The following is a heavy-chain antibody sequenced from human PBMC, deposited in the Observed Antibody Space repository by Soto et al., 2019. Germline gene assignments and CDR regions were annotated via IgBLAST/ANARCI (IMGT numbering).Heavy chain of an antibody. Sequence: PGGSLRLSCAASGFTFSSYGMTWVRQAPGKGLEWVSFSSATGAGTYYADSVKGRFTISRDNSKNTLCLQMTSLRADDTAVYYCAKDRRAGGNYGFYSDFWGQGALVTRLL. V-gene: IGHV3-23*01. D-gene: IGHD1-7*01. CDR3: AKDRRAGGNYGFYSDF. CDR1: GFTFSSYG. J-gene: IGHJ4*02. CDR2: SSATGAGT.